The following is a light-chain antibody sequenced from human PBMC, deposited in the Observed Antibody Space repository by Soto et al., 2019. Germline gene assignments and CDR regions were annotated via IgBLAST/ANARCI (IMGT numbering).Light chain of an antibody. V-gene: IGKV3-11*01. CDR3: QQRGNWPVLT. CDR2: DAS. J-gene: IGKJ4*01. CDR1: QSVSSY. Sequence: EIVLTRSPATLSLSPGERATLSCRSSQSVSSYLAWYQQKPGRAPRLLIYDASNRATGIPARFSGSGSGTDFTLTISSLEPEDYAVYYCQQRGNWPVLTFGGGTKVEIK.